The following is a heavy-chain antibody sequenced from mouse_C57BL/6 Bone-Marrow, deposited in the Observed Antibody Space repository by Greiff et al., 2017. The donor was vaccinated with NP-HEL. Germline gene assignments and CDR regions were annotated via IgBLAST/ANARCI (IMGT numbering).Heavy chain of an antibody. CDR2: ISSGGSYT. D-gene: IGHD1-1*02. Sequence: DVQLVESGGDLVKPGGSLKLSCAASGFTFSSYGMSWVRQTPDKRLEWVATISSGGSYTYYPDSVKGRFTISRDNAKNTLYLQMSSLKSEDTAMYYCARQGLVVYFDYWGQGTTLTVSS. CDR3: ARQGLVVYFDY. J-gene: IGHJ2*01. CDR1: GFTFSSYG. V-gene: IGHV5-6*01.